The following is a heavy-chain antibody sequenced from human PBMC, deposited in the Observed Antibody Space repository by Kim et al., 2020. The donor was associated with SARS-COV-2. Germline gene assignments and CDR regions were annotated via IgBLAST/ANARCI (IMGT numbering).Heavy chain of an antibody. CDR2: IWYDGSNK. J-gene: IGHJ4*02. CDR3: AKDEWDGGATSGGDY. V-gene: IGHV3-33*06. CDR1: GFTFSSYG. Sequence: GGSLRLSCAASGFTFSSYGMHWVRQAPGKGLEWVAVIWYDGSNKYYADSVKGRFTISRDNSKNTLYLQMNSLRAEDTAVYYCAKDEWDGGATSGGDYWGQGTLVTVSS. D-gene: IGHD1-26*01.